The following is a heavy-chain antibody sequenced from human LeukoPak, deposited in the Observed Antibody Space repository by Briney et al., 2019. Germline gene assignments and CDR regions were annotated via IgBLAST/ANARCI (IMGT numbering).Heavy chain of an antibody. CDR1: GFSFSSYS. V-gene: IGHV3-48*02. CDR2: ISGNSGAI. Sequence: GGSLRFSCGASGFSFSSYSMNWVRQAPGKGLEWISYISGNSGAITYEDSVQGRFTIPRDNAKNLLYLHMNSLRDDDTAIYYCARDLNWAFDYWGQGTLVSVSS. CDR3: ARDLNWAFDY. D-gene: IGHD1-1*01. J-gene: IGHJ4*02.